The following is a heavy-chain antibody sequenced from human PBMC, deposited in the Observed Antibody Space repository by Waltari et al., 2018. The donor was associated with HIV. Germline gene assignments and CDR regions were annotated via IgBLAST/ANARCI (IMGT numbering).Heavy chain of an antibody. CDR3: AKGGCCNRCRYYNRFDS. CDR2: IGEAGATI. CDR1: GCNSFCHA. J-gene: IGHJ4*02. D-gene: IGHD2-8*01. Sequence: QQVVSAGGGVLHAGSLRPPSGASGCNSFCHASMCCRQQPRRGFEWVSVIGEAGATILPADFVKSWFTISGDNSKNALYLKMDSLKVDDTAVYYCAKGGCCNRCRYYNRFDSWGQGTAVTVSS. V-gene: IGHV3-23*04.